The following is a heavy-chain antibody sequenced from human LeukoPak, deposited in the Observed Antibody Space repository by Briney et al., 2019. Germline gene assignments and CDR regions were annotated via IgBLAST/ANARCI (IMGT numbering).Heavy chain of an antibody. CDR2: IYYSGST. D-gene: IGHD4-17*01. CDR1: GGSISSYY. J-gene: IGHJ3*02. V-gene: IGHV4-59*08. CDR3: ARRGNDYGDYGDAFDI. Sequence: SETLSLTCTVSGGSISSYYWSWIRQPPGKGLEWIGYIYYSGSTNYIPSLKSRVTISVDTSKNQFSLKLSSVTAADTAVYYCARRGNDYGDYGDAFDIWGQGTLVTVSS.